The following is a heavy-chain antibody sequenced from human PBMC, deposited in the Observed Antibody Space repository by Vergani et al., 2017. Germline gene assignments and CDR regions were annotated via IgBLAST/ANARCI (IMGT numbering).Heavy chain of an antibody. CDR3: AKDIQGGLWFGELLPXFDY. Sequence: EVQLVESGGGLVQPGRSLRLSCAASGFTFDDYAMHWVRQAPGKGLEWVSGISWNSGSIGYADSVKGRFTITRDNAKNSLYLQMNSLRAEDTALYYCAKDIQGGLWFGELLPXFDYWGQGTLVTVSS. J-gene: IGHJ4*02. CDR1: GFTFDDYA. V-gene: IGHV3-9*01. D-gene: IGHD3-10*01. CDR2: ISWNSGSI.